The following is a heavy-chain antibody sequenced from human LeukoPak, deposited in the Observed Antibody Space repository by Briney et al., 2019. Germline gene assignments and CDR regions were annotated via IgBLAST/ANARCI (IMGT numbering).Heavy chain of an antibody. CDR2: IYTSGST. Sequence: SETLSLTCTVSGGSISSGSYYWSWIRQPAGKGLEWIGRIYTSGSTNYNPSLKSRVTLSVDTSKNQFSLKLSSVTAADTAVYYCARLRSIAARRPFYYFDYWGQGTLVTVSS. V-gene: IGHV4-61*02. CDR3: ARLRSIAARRPFYYFDY. CDR1: GGSISSGSYY. J-gene: IGHJ4*02. D-gene: IGHD6-6*01.